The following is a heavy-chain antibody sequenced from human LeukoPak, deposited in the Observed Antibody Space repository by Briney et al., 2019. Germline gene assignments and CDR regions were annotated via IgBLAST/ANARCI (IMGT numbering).Heavy chain of an antibody. Sequence: GGSLRLSCVASGFTFSSHWMSWVRQAPGKGLEWLANLNQDASASYYVDSVKGRFTISRDNAENSLYLQMSNLRAEDTAVYYCATSADSPGNSWGQGTLITVSS. D-gene: IGHD1-7*01. CDR3: ATSADSPGNS. CDR1: GFTFSSHW. J-gene: IGHJ1*01. V-gene: IGHV3-7*01. CDR2: LNQDASAS.